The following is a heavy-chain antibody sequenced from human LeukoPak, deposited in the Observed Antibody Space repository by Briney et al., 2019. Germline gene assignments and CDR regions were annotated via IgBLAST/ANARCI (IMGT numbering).Heavy chain of an antibody. D-gene: IGHD5-18*01. Sequence: PGGSLRLSCAASGFTFNSYWMNWVRQAPGKGLVWVSHMSSDGTITSYADSVKGRFTISRDNSRNTLYLQMKNLRAEDTAVYYCAKDLGYSYGWVDCWGQGTLVTVSS. CDR1: GFTFNSYW. V-gene: IGHV3-74*01. CDR2: MSSDGTIT. CDR3: AKDLGYSYGWVDC. J-gene: IGHJ4*02.